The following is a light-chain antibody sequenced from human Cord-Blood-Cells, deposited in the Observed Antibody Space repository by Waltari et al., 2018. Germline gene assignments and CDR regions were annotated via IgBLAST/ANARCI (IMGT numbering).Light chain of an antibody. Sequence: SPATLSLSPGERATLSCRASQSVSRYLAWYQQKPGQAPRLLIYDASNRATGIPARFSGSGSGTDFTLTISSLEPEDFAVYYCQQRSNWPPLTFGGGTKVEIK. CDR3: QQRSNWPPLT. CDR2: DAS. CDR1: QSVSRY. V-gene: IGKV3-11*01. J-gene: IGKJ4*01.